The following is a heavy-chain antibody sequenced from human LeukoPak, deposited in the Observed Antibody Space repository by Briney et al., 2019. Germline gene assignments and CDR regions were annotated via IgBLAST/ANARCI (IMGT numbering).Heavy chain of an antibody. D-gene: IGHD3-22*01. J-gene: IGHJ4*02. CDR1: GFTFSSYA. CDR3: ASGPDYYDSSGYIDY. V-gene: IGHV3-30-3*01. CDR2: ISYDGSNK. Sequence: GGSLRLSCAASGFTFSSYAMHWVRQAPGKGLEWVAVISYDGSNKYYADSVKGRFTISRDNSKNTPYLQMNSLRAEDTAVYYCASGPDYYDSSGYIDYWGQGTLVTVSS.